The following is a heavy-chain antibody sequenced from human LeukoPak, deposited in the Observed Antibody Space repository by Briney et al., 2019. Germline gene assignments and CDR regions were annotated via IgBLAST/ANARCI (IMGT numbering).Heavy chain of an antibody. CDR3: VRGGGNWFDP. CDR1: GGSFSGYY. J-gene: IGHJ5*02. CDR2: INHSGST. V-gene: IGHV4-34*01. D-gene: IGHD3-16*01. Sequence: SETLSLTCAVYGGSFSGYYWSWIRQPPGKGLEWIGEINHSGSTNYNPSLRSRVTISVDTSKNQFSLKLSSVTAADTAVYYRVRGGGNWFDPWGQGTLVTVSS.